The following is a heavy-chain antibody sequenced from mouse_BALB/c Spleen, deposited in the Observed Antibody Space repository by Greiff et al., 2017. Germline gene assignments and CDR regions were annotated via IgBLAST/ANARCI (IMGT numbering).Heavy chain of an antibody. Sequence: VQLQESGAELVKPGASVKLSCKASGYTFTSYWMHWVKQRPGQGLEWIGEIDPSDSYTNYNQKFKGKATLTVDKSSSTAYMQLSSLTSEDSAVYYCARRQLGLYYFDYWGQGTTLTVSS. J-gene: IGHJ2*01. CDR1: GYTFTSYW. CDR2: IDPSDSYT. V-gene: IGHV1-69*02. CDR3: ARRQLGLYYFDY. D-gene: IGHD3-2*01.